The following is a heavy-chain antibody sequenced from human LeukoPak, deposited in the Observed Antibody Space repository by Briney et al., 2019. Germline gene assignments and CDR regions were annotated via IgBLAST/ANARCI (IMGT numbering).Heavy chain of an antibody. J-gene: IGHJ4*02. CDR2: NHDTRNA. CDR3: ARDTYYSDSGSYYDDYFDS. D-gene: IGHD3-10*01. V-gene: IGHV4-59*12. Sequence: SETLSLTCTVSGGSISSNYWSWIRQPPGKGLEWIGRNHDTRNANYNPSLKSRVTISVDTSKNQFSLKVNSVTAADTAVYYCARDTYYSDSGSYYDDYFDSWGQGTLVTVSS. CDR1: GGSISSNY.